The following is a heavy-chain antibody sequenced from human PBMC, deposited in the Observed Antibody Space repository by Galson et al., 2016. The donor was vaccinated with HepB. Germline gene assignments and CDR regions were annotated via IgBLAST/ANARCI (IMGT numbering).Heavy chain of an antibody. V-gene: IGHV3-30*04. CDR1: GFTFNTYA. D-gene: IGHD2-15*01. CDR2: ISYDGTDK. CDR3: VRDKSSWNLGKFYYYGLDV. J-gene: IGHJ6*02. Sequence: SLRLSCAASGFTFNTYAMHWVRQAPGKGLEWVALISYDGTDKYYADSVKGRFTISRDNSNNTMYVQMNGLRADDTAVYYCVRDKSSWNLGKFYYYGLDVWGHGTRVTVSS.